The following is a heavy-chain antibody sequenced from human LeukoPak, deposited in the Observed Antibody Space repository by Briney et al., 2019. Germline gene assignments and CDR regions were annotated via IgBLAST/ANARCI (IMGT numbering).Heavy chain of an antibody. D-gene: IGHD3-9*01. CDR3: ARYILTVTGYWYFDL. J-gene: IGHJ2*01. CDR1: GGSISGYY. CDR2: IYYSGST. Sequence: SETLSLTCTVSGGSISGYYWSWMRQPPGKGLEWIGYIYYSGSTNYNPSLKSRVTISVDTSKNQFSLSLNSVTAADTAVYFCARYILTVTGYWYFDLWGRGTLVTVSS. V-gene: IGHV4-59*08.